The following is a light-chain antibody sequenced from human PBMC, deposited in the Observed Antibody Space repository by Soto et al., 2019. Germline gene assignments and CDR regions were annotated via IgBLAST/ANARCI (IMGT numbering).Light chain of an antibody. CDR3: QQYKTYCT. CDR2: KES. Sequence: DIQMTQSPSTFSASVEDTVSISLRASQSISSGLALYQQNQAKAPKLLIYKESGLQSGVSSRFSGGGSGTEFTLTISSLQPDDFASYYCQQYKTYCTFGQGTKVDI. V-gene: IGKV1-5*03. CDR1: QSISSG. J-gene: IGKJ1*01.